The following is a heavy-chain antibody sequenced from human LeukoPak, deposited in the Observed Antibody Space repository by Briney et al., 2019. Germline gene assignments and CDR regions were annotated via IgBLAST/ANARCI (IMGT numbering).Heavy chain of an antibody. CDR1: GGSISSGGYS. V-gene: IGHV4-30-2*01. D-gene: IGHD5-18*01. J-gene: IGHJ4*02. Sequence: SETLSLTCAVSGGSISSGGYSWSWIRQPPGKGLEWIGYVYHNGNTYYSPSLKSRVTISVDRSKNQLSLKLSSVTAADTAMYYCASGGYSYGFDYWGQGTLVTVSS. CDR2: VYHNGNT. CDR3: ASGGYSYGFDY.